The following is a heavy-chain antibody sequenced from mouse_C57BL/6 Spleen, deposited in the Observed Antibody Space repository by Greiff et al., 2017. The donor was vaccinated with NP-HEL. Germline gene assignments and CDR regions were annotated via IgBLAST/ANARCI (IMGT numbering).Heavy chain of an antibody. CDR1: GYAFRSYW. Sequence: QVQLQQSGAELVKPGDSVKISCKASGYAFRSYWMNWVKQRPGTGLEWIGQIYPGYGDTNYNGKFKGKATLTADKSSRTAYMQLSSLTSADSSVYFCARGSPYAMDYWGQGTSVTVSS. CDR3: ARGSPYAMDY. V-gene: IGHV1-80*01. J-gene: IGHJ4*01. CDR2: IYPGYGDT.